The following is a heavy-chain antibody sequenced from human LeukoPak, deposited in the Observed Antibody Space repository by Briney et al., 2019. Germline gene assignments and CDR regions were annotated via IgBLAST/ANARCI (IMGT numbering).Heavy chain of an antibody. J-gene: IGHJ4*02. D-gene: IGHD1-1*01. CDR2: ISGSGGST. Sequence: GGSLRLSCAASGFTFSSYAMSWVRQAPGKGLEWVSVISGSGGSTYYADSVKGRFTISRDNSKNTLYLQMNSLRAEDTAVYYCARHFGTGDNFDYWGQGTLLIVSS. V-gene: IGHV3-23*01. CDR1: GFTFSSYA. CDR3: ARHFGTGDNFDY.